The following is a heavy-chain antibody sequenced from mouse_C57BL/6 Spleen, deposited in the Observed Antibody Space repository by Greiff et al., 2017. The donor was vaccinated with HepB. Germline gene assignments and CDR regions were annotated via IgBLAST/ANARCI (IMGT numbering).Heavy chain of an antibody. CDR3: ARRTPGYYFDY. Sequence: VQLVESGAELARPGASVKLSCKASGYTFTSYGISWVKQRTGQGLEWIGEIYPRSGNTYYNEKFKGKATLTADKSSSTAYMELRSLTSEDSAVYFCARRTPGYYFDYWGQGTTLTVSS. J-gene: IGHJ2*01. CDR2: IYPRSGNT. CDR1: GYTFTSYG. V-gene: IGHV1-81*01.